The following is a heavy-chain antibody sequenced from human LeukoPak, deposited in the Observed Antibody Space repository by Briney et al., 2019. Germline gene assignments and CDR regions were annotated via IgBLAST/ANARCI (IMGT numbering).Heavy chain of an antibody. CDR2: ISVYNGDT. D-gene: IGHD2-15*01. V-gene: IGHV1-18*01. CDR3: ARVSQAAHDY. Sequence: EASVKVSCKASGYTFNSHPMHWVRQAPGQRLEWMGWISVYNGDTKYAQNLQGRVTLTTDTSTSTAYMELRSLRSDDTAVYYCARVSQAAHDYWGQGTLVTVSS. CDR1: GYTFNSHP. J-gene: IGHJ4*02.